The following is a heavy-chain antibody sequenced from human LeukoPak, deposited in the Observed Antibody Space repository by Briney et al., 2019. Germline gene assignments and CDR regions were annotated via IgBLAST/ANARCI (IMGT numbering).Heavy chain of an antibody. Sequence: GGSLRLSCAASGFTFSIYAMSWVRQAPGKGLEWVSAISGSGGSTYYADSVKGRFAISRDNSKNTLSLQMNSLRAEDTAVYYCAKESGGHFDYWGQGTLVTVSS. J-gene: IGHJ4*02. CDR3: AKESGGHFDY. CDR1: GFTFSIYA. CDR2: ISGSGGST. V-gene: IGHV3-23*01.